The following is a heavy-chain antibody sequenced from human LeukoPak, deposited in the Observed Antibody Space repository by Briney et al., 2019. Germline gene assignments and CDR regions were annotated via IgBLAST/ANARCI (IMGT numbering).Heavy chain of an antibody. CDR1: GGSISSYD. V-gene: IGHV4-59*08. CDR2: IYYSGST. Sequence: SETLSLTCTVSGGSISSYDWSWIRQPPGKGLEWIGDIYYSGSTNYNPSLKSRVTISVDTSKNQFSLKLSSATAADTAVYYCARLRSDDSSGYYYQSFDYWGQGTLVTVSS. J-gene: IGHJ4*02. D-gene: IGHD3-22*01. CDR3: ARLRSDDSSGYYYQSFDY.